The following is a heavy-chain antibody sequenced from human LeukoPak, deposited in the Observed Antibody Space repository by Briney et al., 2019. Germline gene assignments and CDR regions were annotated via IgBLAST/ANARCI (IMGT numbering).Heavy chain of an antibody. J-gene: IGHJ4*02. V-gene: IGHV4-34*01. CDR2: INHSGST. CDR1: GGSFSGYY. CDR3: ARSPHYYGSGSQYYFDY. Sequence: SETLSLTCAVYGGSFSGYYWSWIRQPPGKGLEWIGEINHSGSTNYNPSLKSRVTISADTSKNQFSLKLSSVTAADAAVYYCARSPHYYGSGSQYYFDYWGQGTLVTVSS. D-gene: IGHD3-10*01.